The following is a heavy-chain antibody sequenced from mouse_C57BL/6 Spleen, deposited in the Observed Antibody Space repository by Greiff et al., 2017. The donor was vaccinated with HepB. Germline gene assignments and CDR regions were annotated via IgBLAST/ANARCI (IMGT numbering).Heavy chain of an antibody. CDR1: GYTFTDYY. CDR3: STSLGAWFAY. J-gene: IGHJ3*01. V-gene: IGHV1-76*01. CDR2: IYPGSGNT. Sequence: QVQLQQSGAELVRPGASVKLSCKASGYTFTDYYINWVKQRPGQGLEWIARIYPGSGNTYYNEKFKGKATLTAEKSSSTAYMQLSSLTSEDSAVYFYSTSLGAWFAYWGQLTLVTVSA. D-gene: IGHD4-1*01.